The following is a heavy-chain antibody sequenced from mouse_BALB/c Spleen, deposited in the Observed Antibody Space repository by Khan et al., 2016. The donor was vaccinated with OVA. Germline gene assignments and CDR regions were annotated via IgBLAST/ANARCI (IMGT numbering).Heavy chain of an antibody. J-gene: IGHJ4*01. Sequence: QVQLQQSGAELMKSGASVKISCKATGYTFSSYWIEWVKQRPGHGLEWIGEILTGRGNSNYNEKFKDKATFTADTSSNIAYLQLRSLTSEDSAVYYCARGSGTTYGMDYWGQGTSVTVSS. V-gene: IGHV1-9*01. CDR1: GYTFSSYW. CDR3: ARGSGTTYGMDY. CDR2: ILTGRGNS. D-gene: IGHD4-1*01.